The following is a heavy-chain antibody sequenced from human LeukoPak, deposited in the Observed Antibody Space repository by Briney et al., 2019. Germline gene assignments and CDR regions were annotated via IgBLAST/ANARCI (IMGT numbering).Heavy chain of an antibody. D-gene: IGHD3-22*01. CDR1: GFTFSTYS. V-gene: IGHV3-48*01. J-gene: IGHJ4*02. CDR2: ITGSSSTI. CDR3: ARPLRSSGYHCFDY. Sequence: GGSLRLSCAASGFTFSTYSMNWVRQAPGKGLEWISYITGSSSTIYYADSVKGRLTISRDNAKNSLYLKMNSLRAEDTAVYYCARPLRSSGYHCFDYWGQGTLVTVSS.